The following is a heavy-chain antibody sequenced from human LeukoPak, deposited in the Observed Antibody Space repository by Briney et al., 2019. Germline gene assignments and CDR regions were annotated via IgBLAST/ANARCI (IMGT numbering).Heavy chain of an antibody. D-gene: IGHD3-3*01. J-gene: IGHJ4*02. CDR3: ARGYYDFWSGWRRVRWGPNFDY. Sequence: SETLSLTCTVSGGSISSYYWSWIRQPPGKGLEWIGYIYYSGSTNYNPSLKSRVTISVDTSKNQSSLKLSSVTAADTAVYYCARGYYDFWSGWRRVRWGPNFDYWGQGTLVTVSS. CDR2: IYYSGST. V-gene: IGHV4-59*12. CDR1: GGSISSYY.